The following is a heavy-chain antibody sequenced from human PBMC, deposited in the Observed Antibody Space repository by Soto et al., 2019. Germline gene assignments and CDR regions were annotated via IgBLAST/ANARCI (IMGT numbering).Heavy chain of an antibody. D-gene: IGHD2-21*02. Sequence: QVQLVESGGGVVQPGRSLRLSCAASGFTFSKFGMHWLRQAPGRGLEWVAGISNDGSNEYYVDSVKGRFTISRDNSKITLSLQMNSLRFDDTSVYFCAKERRKWGDSPFEKWGQGTLVTVSS. CDR2: ISNDGSNE. CDR1: GFTFSKFG. CDR3: AKERRKWGDSPFEK. J-gene: IGHJ4*02. V-gene: IGHV3-30*18.